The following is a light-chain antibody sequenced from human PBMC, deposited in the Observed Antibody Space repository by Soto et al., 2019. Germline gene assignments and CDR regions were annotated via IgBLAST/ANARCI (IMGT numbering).Light chain of an antibody. CDR2: GAS. CDR1: QSLTNNY. V-gene: IGKV3-20*01. CDR3: QQYGSSHT. Sequence: VMTQSPDTLSASPGERATLSCRASQSLTNNYFAWYQQKPGRALRLLIDGASTRATGIPDRFSGSGAGAYFNLTISRLEPADFGVYYCQQYGSSHTFGQGTRLRL. J-gene: IGKJ5*01.